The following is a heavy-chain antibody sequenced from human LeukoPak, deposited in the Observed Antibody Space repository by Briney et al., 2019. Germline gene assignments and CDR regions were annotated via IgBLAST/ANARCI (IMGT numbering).Heavy chain of an antibody. V-gene: IGHV3-48*03. CDR1: GFTFSTCE. J-gene: IGHJ4*02. D-gene: IGHD3-10*01. CDR3: AKDKYYYGSGSSEGYFDY. Sequence: PGGSLRLSCAASGFTFSTCEMNWVRQAPGKGLEWVSYIDSSSSSIYYADSVKGRFTISRDNAKNSLYLQMNSLRAEDTAVYYCAKDKYYYGSGSSEGYFDYWGQGTLVTVSS. CDR2: IDSSSSSI.